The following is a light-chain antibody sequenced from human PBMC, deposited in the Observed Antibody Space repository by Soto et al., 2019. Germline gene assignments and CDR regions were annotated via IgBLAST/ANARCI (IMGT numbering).Light chain of an antibody. CDR2: YNN. J-gene: IGLJ3*02. CDR1: RSDLGSNY. CDR3: AAWGASLSGPV. V-gene: IGLV1-47*02. Sequence: QAVVTQAPSVSGTPGQRVTISCSGGRSDLGSNYVYWYQQFPGAAPKLLIYYNNQRPSGVPDRFSGSKSGTSASLAISGLRSEDEADYYCAAWGASLSGPVFGGGTKLTVL.